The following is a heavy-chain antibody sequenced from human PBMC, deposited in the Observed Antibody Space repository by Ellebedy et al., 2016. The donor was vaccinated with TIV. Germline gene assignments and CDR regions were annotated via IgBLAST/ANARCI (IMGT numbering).Heavy chain of an antibody. CDR3: GRIRRQWNYGMDV. CDR2: IDWDDDK. V-gene: IGHV2-70*01. J-gene: IGHJ6*02. D-gene: IGHD6-19*01. CDR1: GFSLSTTAVC. Sequence: SGPTLVKPTHTLTLTCTFSGFSLSTTAVCVIWILQPPGKALECLAHIDWDDDKYYSTSLKTRLTISKDTSKNQVVLTMTNMDPVDTATYNCGRIRRQWNYGMDVWGQGTTVTVSS.